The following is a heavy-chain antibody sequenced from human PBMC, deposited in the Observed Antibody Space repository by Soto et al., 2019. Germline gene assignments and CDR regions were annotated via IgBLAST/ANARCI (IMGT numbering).Heavy chain of an antibody. Sequence: QVQLVESGGGVVQPGRSLRLSCAASGFTFSSYGMHWVRQAPGKGLEWVAVISYDGSNKYYADSVKGRFTISRDNSKNTLYLQMNSLGAEDTAVYYCAKEVPHGDYPNYYYYYYGMDVWGQGTTVTVSS. V-gene: IGHV3-30*18. CDR2: ISYDGSNK. J-gene: IGHJ6*02. D-gene: IGHD4-17*01. CDR3: AKEVPHGDYPNYYYYYYGMDV. CDR1: GFTFSSYG.